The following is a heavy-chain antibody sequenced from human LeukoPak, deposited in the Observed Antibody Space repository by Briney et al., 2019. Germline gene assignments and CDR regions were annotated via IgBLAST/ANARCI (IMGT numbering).Heavy chain of an antibody. D-gene: IGHD1-26*01. CDR1: GLTLSSFA. J-gene: IGHJ4*02. CDR3: AKDLRGSYSESGGLISSTFDY. Sequence: GSLRLSCAASGLTLSSFAMSWVRQAPGEVLEWVSAIRGSGASTYYADSVKGRFTISRDNSKNTLYLQMNSLRAEDTAVYYCAKDLRGSYSESGGLISSTFDYWGQGTLVTVSS. V-gene: IGHV3-23*01. CDR2: IRGSGAST.